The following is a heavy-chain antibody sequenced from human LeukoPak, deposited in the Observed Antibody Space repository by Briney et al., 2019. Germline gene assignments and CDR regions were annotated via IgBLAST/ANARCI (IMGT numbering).Heavy chain of an antibody. Sequence: GGSLRLSCAASGFTFSSYGMHWVRQAPGKGLDWVAVIWYDGSNKFYADSVKGRFTISRDNSKNTLYLQMNSLRAEDTAFYYCAKDPHSSSWYYFDSWGQGTLVTVSS. CDR2: IWYDGSNK. CDR1: GFTFSSYG. J-gene: IGHJ4*02. CDR3: AKDPHSSSWYYFDS. D-gene: IGHD6-13*01. V-gene: IGHV3-30*02.